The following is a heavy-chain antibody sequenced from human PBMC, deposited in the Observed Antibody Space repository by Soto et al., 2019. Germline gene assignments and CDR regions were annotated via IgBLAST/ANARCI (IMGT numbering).Heavy chain of an antibody. Sequence: EVQLVESGGGFVESGGSLRLSCAASGFSFKDAWMTWVRQAPGKGLEWVGRIESSTDGGTADYGATVKGTCTMSRDESKDTLYLDMDGLKRQDTGVYYCSSLFQLLGSLSDYWGRATQVSVSS. CDR1: GFSFKDAW. D-gene: IGHD2-2*01. CDR3: SSLFQLLGSLSDY. CDR2: IESSTDGGTA. V-gene: IGHV3-15*07. J-gene: IGHJ4*02.